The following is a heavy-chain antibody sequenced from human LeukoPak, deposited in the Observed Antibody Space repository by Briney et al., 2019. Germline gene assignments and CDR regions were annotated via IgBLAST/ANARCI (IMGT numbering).Heavy chain of an antibody. CDR1: GFTFSSYS. Sequence: KSGGSLRLSCAASGFTFSSYSMNWVRQAPGKGLEWVSSISSSSSYIYYADSVKGRFTISRDNAKSSMWLQMNSLRDEDTAVYYCARDQTPFYWGQGSLVTVSS. D-gene: IGHD2-15*01. V-gene: IGHV3-21*01. CDR3: ARDQTPFY. J-gene: IGHJ4*02. CDR2: ISSSSSYI.